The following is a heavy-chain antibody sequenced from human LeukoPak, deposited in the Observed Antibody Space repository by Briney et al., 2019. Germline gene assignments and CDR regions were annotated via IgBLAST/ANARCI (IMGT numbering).Heavy chain of an antibody. Sequence: PSETLSLTCTVSGGSISGSSFYCGWIRQPPGKGLEWIGSIYYSGSTYYNPSLKSRVTMSVDTSNNQFSLKLSSVTAADTAVYYCARTRSPSKYDDSSGYGYWGQGTLVTVSS. J-gene: IGHJ4*02. CDR2: IYYSGST. V-gene: IGHV4-39*01. CDR1: GGSISGSSFY. CDR3: ARTRSPSKYDDSSGYGY. D-gene: IGHD3-22*01.